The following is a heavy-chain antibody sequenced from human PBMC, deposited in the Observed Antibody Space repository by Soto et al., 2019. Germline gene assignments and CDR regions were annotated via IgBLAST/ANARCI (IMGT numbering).Heavy chain of an antibody. CDR1: GFTFSAYG. CDR3: AKDEYYYSRSGYYIFDS. D-gene: IGHD3-22*01. V-gene: IGHV3-30*18. CDR2: ISHDGTNK. J-gene: IGHJ4*02. Sequence: GESLKISCEVSGFTFSAYGMHWVRQAPGKGLERVAAISHDGTNKNYGDSVKGRFTISRDNSKKTLYLQMNSLRPEDTALYYCAKDEYYYSRSGYYIFDSWGQGTLVTVSS.